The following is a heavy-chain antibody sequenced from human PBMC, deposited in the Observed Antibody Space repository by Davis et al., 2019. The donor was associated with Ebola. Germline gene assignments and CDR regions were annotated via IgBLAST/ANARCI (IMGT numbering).Heavy chain of an antibody. CDR2: ISGTVSAST. D-gene: IGHD6-13*01. CDR1: GFTFSSYA. V-gene: IGHV3-23*01. Sequence: GESLKISCAASGFTFSSYAMTWVRQAPGKGLEWVSAISGTVSASTYYADSVKGRFTISRDNSKNTLFLQMNSLRAEDTAIYYCAELGSTWSHMAVWGKGTTVTVSS. CDR3: AELGSTWSHMAV. J-gene: IGHJ6*03.